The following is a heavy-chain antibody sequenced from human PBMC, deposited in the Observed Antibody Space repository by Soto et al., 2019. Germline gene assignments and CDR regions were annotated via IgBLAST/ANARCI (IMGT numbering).Heavy chain of an antibody. J-gene: IGHJ6*02. Sequence: GALVKVSCKASGYTFTSYGISWVRQAPGQGLEWMGWISAYNGNTNYAQKLQGRVTMTIDTSTSTAYMELRSLRSDDTAVYYCARVGGSYSGLVYGMDVWGQGTTVTVSS. V-gene: IGHV1-18*04. CDR2: ISAYNGNT. D-gene: IGHD1-26*01. CDR3: ARVGGSYSGLVYGMDV. CDR1: GYTFTSYG.